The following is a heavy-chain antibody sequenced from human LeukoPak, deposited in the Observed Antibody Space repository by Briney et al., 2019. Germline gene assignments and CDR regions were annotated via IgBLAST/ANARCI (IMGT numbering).Heavy chain of an antibody. CDR2: ISAYNGNT. Sequence: ASVKVSCKASGYTFTSYGISWVRQAPGQGLEWMGWISAYNGNTNYAQKLQGRVTMTTDTSTSTAYIELRSLRSDDTAVHYCAREKTGPMVQGVTLDYWGQGTLVTVSS. CDR1: GYTFTSYG. J-gene: IGHJ4*02. CDR3: AREKTGPMVQGVTLDY. V-gene: IGHV1-18*04. D-gene: IGHD3-10*01.